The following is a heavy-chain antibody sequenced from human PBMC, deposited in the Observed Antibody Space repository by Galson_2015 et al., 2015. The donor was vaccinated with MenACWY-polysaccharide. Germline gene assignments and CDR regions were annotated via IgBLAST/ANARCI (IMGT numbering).Heavy chain of an antibody. V-gene: IGHV3-74*01. CDR3: ARAGYMDV. CDR2: INSDGSST. Sequence: RINSDGSSTSYADSVKGRFTISRDNAKNTLYLQMNSLRAEDTAVYYCARAGYMDVWGKGTTVTVSS. J-gene: IGHJ6*03.